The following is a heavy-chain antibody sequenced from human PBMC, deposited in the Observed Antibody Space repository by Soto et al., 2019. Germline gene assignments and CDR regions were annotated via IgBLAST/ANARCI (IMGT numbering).Heavy chain of an antibody. CDR3: ACDPSCGAGSCGWLDA. J-gene: IGHJ5*02. V-gene: IGHV3-66*01. CDR2: IYSAGDT. D-gene: IGHD2-15*01. CDR1: EFTVSDSY. Sequence: EVQLVESGGGLVQPGGSLRLSCSASEFTVSDSYMNWVRQAPGKGLEWVSVIYSAGDTFYADFVMGSFTISRDNSKNTQYIQLISLRSDNTAVYYSACDPSCGAGSCGWLDAWGQGTLVTVSS.